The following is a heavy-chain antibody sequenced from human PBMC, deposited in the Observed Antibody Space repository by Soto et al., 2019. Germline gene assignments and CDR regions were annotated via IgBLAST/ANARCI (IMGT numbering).Heavy chain of an antibody. CDR3: ASGLGVDYFYY. CDR1: GGSISSGGYY. Sequence: QVQLQESGPGLVKPSQTLSITCTVSGGSISSGGYYWSWIRQHPGKGLEWIGYIYYSGSTYYNPSLKSRVTISVDTSNNQFSLKLSSVTAADTAVYYSASGLGVDYFYYWGQGTLVTVSA. CDR2: IYYSGST. D-gene: IGHD3-10*01. V-gene: IGHV4-31*03. J-gene: IGHJ4*02.